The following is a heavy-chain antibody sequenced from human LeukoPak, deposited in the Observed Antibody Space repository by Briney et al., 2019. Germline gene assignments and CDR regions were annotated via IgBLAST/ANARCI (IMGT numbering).Heavy chain of an antibody. D-gene: IGHD3-3*01. CDR1: GGSISSYY. CDR3: AGRNYGFWSGYYTIPNWYFDL. Sequence: SETLSLTCTVSGGSISSYYWSWIRQPPGKGLEWIGYIYYSGSTNYNPSLKSRVTISVDTSKNQFSLKLSSVTAADTAVYYCAGRNYGFWSGYYTIPNWYFDLWGRGTLVTVSS. V-gene: IGHV4-59*01. CDR2: IYYSGST. J-gene: IGHJ2*01.